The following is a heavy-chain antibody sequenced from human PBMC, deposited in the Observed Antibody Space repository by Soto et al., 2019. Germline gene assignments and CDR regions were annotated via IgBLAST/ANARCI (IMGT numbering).Heavy chain of an antibody. J-gene: IGHJ6*02. CDR2: IYSGGST. CDR1: GFTVSSNY. Sequence: EVQPVESGGGLIQPGGSLRLSCAASGFTVSSNYMSWVRQAPGKGMEWVSVIYSGGSTYYADSVKGRFTISRDNSKNTLSLQMNSRRAEETSVYYCARETVDYDFWSGYPLGYGMDVWGRGTTVTV. D-gene: IGHD3-3*01. CDR3: ARETVDYDFWSGYPLGYGMDV. V-gene: IGHV3-53*01.